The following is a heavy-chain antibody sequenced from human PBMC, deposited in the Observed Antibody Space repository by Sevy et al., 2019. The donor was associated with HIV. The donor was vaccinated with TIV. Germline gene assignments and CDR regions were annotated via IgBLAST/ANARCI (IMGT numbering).Heavy chain of an antibody. J-gene: IGHJ4*02. D-gene: IGHD2-2*01. CDR1: GFTFGDYA. CDR3: TRDFPPPGYCSSTSCRFDY. CDR2: IRSKAYGGTT. Sequence: GGSLRLSCTASGFTFGDYAMSWFRQAPGKGLEWVGFIRSKAYGGTTEYAASVKGRFTISRDDSKSIAYLQMNSLKTEDIAVYYCTRDFPPPGYCSSTSCRFDYWGQGTLVTVSS. V-gene: IGHV3-49*03.